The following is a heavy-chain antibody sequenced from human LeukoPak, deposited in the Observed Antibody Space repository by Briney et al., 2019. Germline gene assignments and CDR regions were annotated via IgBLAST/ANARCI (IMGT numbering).Heavy chain of an antibody. CDR3: ARDRCSGGSCYPRDAFDI. J-gene: IGHJ3*02. D-gene: IGHD2-15*01. V-gene: IGHV4-59*01. Sequence: PSETLSLTCTVSGGSISSYYWSWIRQPPGKGLEWIGHIYYSGSTNYNPSLKSRVTISIDTSKNQFSLRLSSVTAADTAVYYCARDRCSGGSCYPRDAFDIWGQGTMVTVSS. CDR2: IYYSGST. CDR1: GGSISSYY.